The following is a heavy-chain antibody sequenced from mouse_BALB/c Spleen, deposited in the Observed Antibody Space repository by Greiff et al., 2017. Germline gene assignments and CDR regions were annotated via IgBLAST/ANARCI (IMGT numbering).Heavy chain of an antibody. CDR1: GFTFSSYA. Sequence: EVQLVESGGGLVKPGGSLKLSCAASGFTFSSYAMSWVRQSPEKRLEWVAEISSGGSYTYYPDTVTGRFTISRDNAKNTLYLEMSSLRSEDTAMYYCARDGEKLRAMDYWGQGTSVTVSS. D-gene: IGHD1-3*01. J-gene: IGHJ4*01. V-gene: IGHV5-9-4*01. CDR3: ARDGEKLRAMDY. CDR2: ISSGGSYT.